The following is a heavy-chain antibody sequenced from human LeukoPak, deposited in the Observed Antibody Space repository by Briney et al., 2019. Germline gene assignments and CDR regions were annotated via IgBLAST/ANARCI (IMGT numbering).Heavy chain of an antibody. CDR3: AKAHAYDSSGCLDY. D-gene: IGHD3-22*01. V-gene: IGHV3-43D*03. J-gene: IGHJ4*02. Sequence: PGGSLRLSCAASGFTFDDYAMHWVRQAPGKGLEWVSLISWDGGSTYYADSVKGRFTISRDNSKNSPYLQMNSLRAEDTALYYCAKAHAYDSSGCLDYWGQGTLVTVSS. CDR1: GFTFDDYA. CDR2: ISWDGGST.